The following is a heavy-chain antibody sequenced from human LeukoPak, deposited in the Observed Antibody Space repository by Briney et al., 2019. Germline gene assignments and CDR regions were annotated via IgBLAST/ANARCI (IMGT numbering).Heavy chain of an antibody. Sequence: ASVKVSCKASGYTFTGYYMHWVRQAPGQGLEWMGRINPNSGGTNYAQKFQGRVTMTRDTSISTAYMELSRLRSDDTAVYYCARDGIAAAGILSGAYYMDVWGKGTTVTVSS. CDR3: ARDGIAAAGILSGAYYMDV. J-gene: IGHJ6*03. CDR1: GYTFTGYY. CDR2: INPNSGGT. V-gene: IGHV1-2*06. D-gene: IGHD6-13*01.